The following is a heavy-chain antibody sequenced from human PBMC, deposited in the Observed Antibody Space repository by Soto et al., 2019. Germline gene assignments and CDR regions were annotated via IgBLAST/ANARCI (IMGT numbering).Heavy chain of an antibody. J-gene: IGHJ4*02. D-gene: IGHD2-2*01. Sequence: PGESLKISCKGSGYSFSSYWIGWARQMPGKGLEWMGIIYPGDSDTRYSPSFQGQVTISADKSISTTYLQWSSLKASGTAMYYCARPYCSSTSCYSPPDYWGQGTQVTV. CDR3: ARPYCSSTSCYSPPDY. CDR2: IYPGDSDT. V-gene: IGHV5-51*01. CDR1: GYSFSSYW.